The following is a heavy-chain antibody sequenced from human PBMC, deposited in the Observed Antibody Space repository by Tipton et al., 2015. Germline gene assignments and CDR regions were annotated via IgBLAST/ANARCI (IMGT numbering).Heavy chain of an antibody. V-gene: IGHV1-18*01. CDR3: AREGGVGFSYGSPYYYYFGMDV. CDR2: ISAYNGNT. CDR1: GYSFISYD. D-gene: IGHD5-18*01. Sequence: QLVQSGAEVKKPGASVKVSCKASGYSFISYDINWVRQAAGQGLEWMGWISAYNGNTNSAQKLQGRVTMTTDTSTNTAYMELRSLRSDDTAVYYCAREGGVGFSYGSPYYYYFGMDVWGQGTTVTVSS. J-gene: IGHJ6*02.